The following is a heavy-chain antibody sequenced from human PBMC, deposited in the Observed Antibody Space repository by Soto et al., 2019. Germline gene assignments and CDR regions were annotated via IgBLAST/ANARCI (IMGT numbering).Heavy chain of an antibody. CDR3: ARSGTKKRTGYSSGWFKFDY. CDR2: IYYSGST. J-gene: IGHJ4*02. D-gene: IGHD6-19*01. V-gene: IGHV4-59*01. CDR1: GGSISSYY. Sequence: SETLSLTCTVSGGSISSYYWSWIRQPPGKGLEWIGYIYYSGSTNYNPSLKSRVTISVDTSKNQFSLKLSSVTAADTAVYYCARSGTKKRTGYSSGWFKFDYWGQGTLVTVSS.